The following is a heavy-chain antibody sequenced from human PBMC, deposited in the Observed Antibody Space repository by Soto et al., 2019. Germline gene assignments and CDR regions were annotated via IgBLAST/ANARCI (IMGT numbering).Heavy chain of an antibody. CDR2: IIPIFGTA. CDR3: AWLTGDHYYYYGMDV. CDR1: GGTFSSYA. D-gene: IGHD7-27*01. J-gene: IGHJ6*02. V-gene: IGHV1-69*13. Sequence: SVKVSCKASGGTFSSYAISWVRQAPGQGLEWMGGIIPIFGTANYAQKFQGRVTITADESTSTAYMELSSLRSEDTAVYYCAWLTGDHYYYYGMDVWGQGTTVTVSS.